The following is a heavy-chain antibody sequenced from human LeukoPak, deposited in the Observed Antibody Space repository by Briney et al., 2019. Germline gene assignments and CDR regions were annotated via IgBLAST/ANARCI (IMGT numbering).Heavy chain of an antibody. V-gene: IGHV3-23*01. CDR2: IRGSGGST. J-gene: IGHJ1*01. CDR1: GFTFSSYA. Sequence: PVGSLRLSCAASGFTFSSYAMSWVRQAPGKGLEWVSAIRGSGGSTYYADSVKGRFTISRDNSKNTLYLQMNSLRAEDTAVYYCAKADDTSYSSGWYEYFQHWGQGTLVTVSS. D-gene: IGHD6-19*01. CDR3: AKADDTSYSSGWYEYFQH.